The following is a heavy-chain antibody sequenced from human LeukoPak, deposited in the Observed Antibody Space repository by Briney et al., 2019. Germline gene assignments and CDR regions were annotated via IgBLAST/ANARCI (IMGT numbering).Heavy chain of an antibody. CDR2: INQDGSEK. D-gene: IGHD3-10*01. V-gene: IGHV3-7*05. CDR1: GFTFSDFW. J-gene: IGHJ4*02. CDR3: ARSTRHFASGSGDY. Sequence: GGSLRLSCAASGFTFSDFWMSWVRQAPGKGLEWVANINQDGSEKQYVDSVKGRFTISRDNAKNSLYLQMNSLRTEDTAVYYCARSTRHFASGSGDYWGQGILGTVSS.